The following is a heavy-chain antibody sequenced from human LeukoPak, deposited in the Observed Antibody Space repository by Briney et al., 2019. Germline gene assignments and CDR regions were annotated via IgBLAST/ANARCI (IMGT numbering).Heavy chain of an antibody. V-gene: IGHV1-18*01. CDR2: ISAYNGNT. CDR1: GYTFTSYG. Sequence: AASVKVSCKASGYTFTSYGISWVRQAPGLGLEWMGWISAYNGNTNYAQKLQGRVTMTTDTSTSTAYMELRSLRSDDTAVYYCARDGIAAAGTPLNYWGQGTLVTVSS. D-gene: IGHD6-13*01. J-gene: IGHJ4*02. CDR3: ARDGIAAAGTPLNY.